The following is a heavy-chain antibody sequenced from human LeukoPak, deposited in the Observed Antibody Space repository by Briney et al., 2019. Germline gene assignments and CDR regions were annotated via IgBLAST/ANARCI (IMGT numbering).Heavy chain of an antibody. CDR1: GGSISSGGYS. V-gene: IGHV4-30-2*01. CDR3: ARDGYGSGSWYYFDY. J-gene: IGHJ4*02. CDR2: IYHSGST. Sequence: PSETLSLTCAVSGGSISSGGYSRSWIRQPPGKGLEWIGYIYHSGSTYYNPSLKSRVTISVDRSKNQFSLKLSSVTAADTAVYYCARDGYGSGSWYYFDYWGQGTLVTVSS. D-gene: IGHD3-10*01.